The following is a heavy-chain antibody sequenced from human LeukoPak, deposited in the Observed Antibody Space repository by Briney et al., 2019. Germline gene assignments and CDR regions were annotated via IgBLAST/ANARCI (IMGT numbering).Heavy chain of an antibody. CDR1: GFTVSSNY. J-gene: IGHJ4*02. CDR3: AKFPSGYPDDY. D-gene: IGHD3-22*01. Sequence: PGGSLRLSCAASGFTVSSNYMSWVRQAPGKGLEWVSAISGSGGSTYYADSVKGRFTISRDNSKNTLYLQMNSLRAEDTAVYYCAKFPSGYPDDYWGQGTLVTVSS. V-gene: IGHV3-23*01. CDR2: ISGSGGST.